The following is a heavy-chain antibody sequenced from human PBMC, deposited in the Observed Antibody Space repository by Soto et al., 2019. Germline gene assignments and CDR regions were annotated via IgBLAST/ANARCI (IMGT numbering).Heavy chain of an antibody. V-gene: IGHV1-8*01. Sequence: QVQLVQSGAEVNKPGASVKVSCQASGYTFTNHDINWMRQATGQGLEWMGWMNPNSGHTNYAQKFQGRVTMTRDTSISTAYMELTSLRSEDTAIYYCASDMSTTWGQGTLVTVSS. CDR2: MNPNSGHT. D-gene: IGHD2-2*01. CDR3: ASDMSTT. J-gene: IGHJ5*02. CDR1: GYTFTNHD.